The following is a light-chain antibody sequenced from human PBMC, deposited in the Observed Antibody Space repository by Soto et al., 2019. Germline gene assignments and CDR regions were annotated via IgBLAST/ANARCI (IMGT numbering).Light chain of an antibody. J-gene: IGKJ5*01. CDR2: DAS. CDR1: QSVSSY. Sequence: EIVLTQYPATLPLSPGERATLSCRASQSVSSYLAWYQQKPGQAPRLLIYDASNRATGIPARFSGSGSGTDFTLTISSLEPEDFAVYYCQQRSNPITFGQGTRLEIK. V-gene: IGKV3-11*01. CDR3: QQRSNPIT.